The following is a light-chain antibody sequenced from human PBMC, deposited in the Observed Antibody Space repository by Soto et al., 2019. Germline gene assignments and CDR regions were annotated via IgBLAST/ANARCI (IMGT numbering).Light chain of an antibody. V-gene: IGKV3-11*01. CDR2: DAS. J-gene: IGKJ4*01. CDR3: QRRSDWPPT. CDR1: QSVSNY. Sequence: EIVLTQSPATLSLSPGERATLSCRASQSVSNYLVWYQQKPGQVPRLLIYDASNRAAGIPARFGGSGSGTDVTLTVSSLEPVDFAVYYCQRRSDWPPTFGGGTKVVIK.